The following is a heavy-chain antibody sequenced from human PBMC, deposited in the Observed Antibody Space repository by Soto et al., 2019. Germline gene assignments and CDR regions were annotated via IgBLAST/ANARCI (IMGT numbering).Heavy chain of an antibody. J-gene: IGHJ4*02. D-gene: IGHD3-16*01. Sequence: VAVIWSDGNNKYYADSLRGRFTISRDNSNSTLYLQMNSLTDDDTAVYYCARGVIPFGAVNYWGQGTLVTVSS. V-gene: IGHV3-33*01. CDR3: ARGVIPFGAVNY. CDR2: IWSDGNNK.